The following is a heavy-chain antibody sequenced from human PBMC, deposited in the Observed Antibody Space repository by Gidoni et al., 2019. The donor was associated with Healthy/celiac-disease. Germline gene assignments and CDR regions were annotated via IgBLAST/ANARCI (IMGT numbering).Heavy chain of an antibody. CDR3: ARDLSSSVADYYYGMDV. Sequence: QVQLVESGGGLVKPGGSLRLSCAASGFTFSYSYMSWIRQAPGKGLEWVSYISSSGSTIYYADSVKGRFTISRDNAKNSLYLQMNSLRAEDTAVYYCARDLSSSVADYYYGMDVWGQGTTVTVSS. V-gene: IGHV3-11*01. CDR2: ISSSGSTI. J-gene: IGHJ6*02. CDR1: GFTFSYSY.